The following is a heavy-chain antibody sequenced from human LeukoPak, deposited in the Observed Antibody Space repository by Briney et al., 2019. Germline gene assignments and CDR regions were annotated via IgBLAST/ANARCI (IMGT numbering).Heavy chain of an antibody. CDR2: ISAYNGNT. Sequence: GASVKVSRRASGYTLTTYHISWVRQAPGQGLEWMGWISAYNGNTNYAQKLQGRVTLTMDTSTSTAYMELRSLRSDDTALYYCASGPGAYFDYWGLGTLVTVSS. CDR1: GYTLTTYH. CDR3: ASGPGAYFDY. J-gene: IGHJ4*02. V-gene: IGHV1-18*04. D-gene: IGHD2-8*02.